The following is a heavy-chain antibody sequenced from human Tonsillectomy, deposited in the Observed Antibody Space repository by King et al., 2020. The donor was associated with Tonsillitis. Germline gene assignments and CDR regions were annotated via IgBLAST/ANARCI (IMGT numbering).Heavy chain of an antibody. CDR2: IYYSGST. J-gene: IGHJ4*02. CDR1: GGPISSYY. V-gene: IGHV4-59*01. D-gene: IGHD3-10*01. Sequence: QLQMQESGPGLVKPSETLSLTCTVSGGPISSYYWSWLRQPPGKGLEWIGYIYYSGSTNYNPSLKSRVTISVDTSRNQFSLNLSSVTAADTAVYYCARSLILFGKFKYYFDYWGQGTLVTVSS. CDR3: ARSLILFGKFKYYFDY.